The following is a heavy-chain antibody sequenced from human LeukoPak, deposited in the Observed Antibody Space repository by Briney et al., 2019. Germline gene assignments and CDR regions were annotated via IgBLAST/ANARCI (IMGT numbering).Heavy chain of an antibody. Sequence: GGSLRLSCAASGFAFSNYAMSWVRQAPGKGLEWVSSLSGGGDSRYYADSVMGRFTLSRDNSKNTLYLQMNSLRAEDTAVNYCAKAVRSMVTGGGYFDSWGQGTLVTVSS. J-gene: IGHJ4*02. CDR3: AKAVRSMVTGGGYFDS. V-gene: IGHV3-23*01. CDR2: LSGGGDSR. D-gene: IGHD3-16*01. CDR1: GFAFSNYA.